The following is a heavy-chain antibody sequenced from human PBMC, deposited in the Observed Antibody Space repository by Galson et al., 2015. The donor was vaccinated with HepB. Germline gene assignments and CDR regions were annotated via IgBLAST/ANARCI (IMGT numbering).Heavy chain of an antibody. CDR1: GFTFGDYA. CDR2: IRSKAYGGTT. J-gene: IGHJ4*02. V-gene: IGHV3-49*04. Sequence: SLRLSCAASGFTFGDYAMSWVRQAPGKGLEWVGFIRSKAYGGTTEYAASVKGRFTISRDDSKSIAYLQMNSLKTEDTAVYYCTRVGLAPTMDWGQGTLVTVSS. CDR3: TRVGLAPTMD. D-gene: IGHD2-8*01.